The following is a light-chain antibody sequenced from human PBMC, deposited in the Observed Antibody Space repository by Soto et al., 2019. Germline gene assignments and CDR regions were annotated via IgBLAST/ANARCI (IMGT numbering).Light chain of an antibody. Sequence: EIVMTQSPATLSVSPGERATLSCRASQSVNSNLAWYQQKPGQAPRLLIYRASTRATGIPARFSGSGSGTDFTLTISGLQSEDFAVYYCQQYHNWPRTFGQGTKVEIK. CDR2: RAS. V-gene: IGKV3-15*01. CDR1: QSVNSN. J-gene: IGKJ1*01. CDR3: QQYHNWPRT.